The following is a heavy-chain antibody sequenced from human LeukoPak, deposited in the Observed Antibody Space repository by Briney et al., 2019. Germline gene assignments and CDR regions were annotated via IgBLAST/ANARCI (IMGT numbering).Heavy chain of an antibody. CDR3: ARGFSNVFDV. J-gene: IGHJ3*01. CDR1: GYTFPDYY. V-gene: IGHV1-2*02. CDR2: LNPDNGGT. D-gene: IGHD3-3*01. Sequence: GASVKVSCKTSGYTFPDYYMHWVRQAPGQGLEWVGWLNPDNGGTNYAQKFRGRVTMTRDTSISTAYMELSRLRSDDTAVYYCARGFSNVFDVWGHGTVVIVSS.